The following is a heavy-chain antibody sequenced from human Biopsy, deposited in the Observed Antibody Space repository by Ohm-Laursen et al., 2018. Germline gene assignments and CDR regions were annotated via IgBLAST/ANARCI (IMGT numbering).Heavy chain of an antibody. CDR3: ARDRYRWDIAAVVAAHYNEKYYALDV. CDR2: ISAYNNNNT. D-gene: IGHD2-15*01. J-gene: IGHJ6*02. CDR1: GYTFGDYG. V-gene: IGHV1-18*01. Sequence: VASVKVSCKASGYTFGDYGVTWVRQAPGQGLEWMGWISAYNNNNTNYAQKFQGRVTMTADTSTDIAYMELRSLRSDDTDIYYCARDRYRWDIAAVVAAHYNEKYYALDVWGQGTTVTVSS.